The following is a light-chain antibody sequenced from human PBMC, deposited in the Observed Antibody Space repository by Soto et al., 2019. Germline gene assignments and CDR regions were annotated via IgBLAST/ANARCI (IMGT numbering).Light chain of an antibody. V-gene: IGLV2-14*01. J-gene: IGLJ1*01. CDR3: SSYTSSSLYV. Sequence: QSALTQHASVSGSPGQSITISCTGTSSDVGGYNYVSWYQQHPGKAPKLMIYDVSNRPSGVSNRFSGSKSGNTASLTISGLQAEDEADYYCSSYTSSSLYVFGIGTKLTVL. CDR2: DVS. CDR1: SSDVGGYNY.